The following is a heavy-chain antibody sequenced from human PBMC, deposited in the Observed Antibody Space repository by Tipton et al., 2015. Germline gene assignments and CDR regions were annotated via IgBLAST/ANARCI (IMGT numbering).Heavy chain of an antibody. Sequence: TLSLTCTVSGGSISDTRYFWGWIRQTPGKGLEWIGSVYFRGSTAHNPSLKSRATVSVDASKNQFSLTLNSVTAADTAVYYCARGRGNWSGYPVDYWGQGTLVTVSS. CDR3: ARGRGNWSGYPVDY. J-gene: IGHJ4*02. CDR1: GGSISDTRYF. V-gene: IGHV4-39*07. D-gene: IGHD3-3*01. CDR2: VYFRGST.